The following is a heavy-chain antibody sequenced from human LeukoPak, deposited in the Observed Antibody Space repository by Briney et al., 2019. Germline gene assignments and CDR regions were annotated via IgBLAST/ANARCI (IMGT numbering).Heavy chain of an antibody. Sequence: SETLSLTCTVTGGSIGSYYWSWIRRPPGKGLEWIGYVYYSGSTNYNPSLKSRVTISVDTSKNQLSLKLTSVTAADTAVYYCARDRGDITPTTVFDYWGQGTLVTVS. CDR3: ARDRGDITPTTVFDY. V-gene: IGHV4-59*01. J-gene: IGHJ4*02. CDR1: GGSIGSYY. CDR2: VYYSGST. D-gene: IGHD2-15*01.